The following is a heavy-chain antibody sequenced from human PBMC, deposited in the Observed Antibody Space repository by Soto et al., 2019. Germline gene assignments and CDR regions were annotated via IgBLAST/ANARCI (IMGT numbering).Heavy chain of an antibody. CDR3: ARVFGVGQFGMDV. CDR1: GFTFSSYA. CDR2: ISSSSSYI. Sequence: EVQLLESGGGLVQPGGSLRLSCAASGFTFSSYAMSWVRQAPGKGLEWVSAISSSSSYIYYADSVKGRFTISRDNAKNSLYLQMNSLRAEDTAVYYCARVFGVGQFGMDVWGQGTTVTVSS. D-gene: IGHD3-3*01. V-gene: IGHV3-21*01. J-gene: IGHJ6*02.